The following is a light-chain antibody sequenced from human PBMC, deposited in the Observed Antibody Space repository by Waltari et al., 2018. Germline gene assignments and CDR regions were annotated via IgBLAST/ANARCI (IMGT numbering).Light chain of an antibody. CDR2: QNI. J-gene: IGLJ2*01. CDR1: RLGAKY. V-gene: IGLV3-1*01. Sequence: SSELNQPPSVSVSPGQTATITCSGNRLGAKYTCWYQPKPGQSPVLVIYQNIKRPSGIPERFSGSNSGNTATLTISGTQAMDEADYYCQAWDSTTVIFGGGTKLTVL. CDR3: QAWDSTTVI.